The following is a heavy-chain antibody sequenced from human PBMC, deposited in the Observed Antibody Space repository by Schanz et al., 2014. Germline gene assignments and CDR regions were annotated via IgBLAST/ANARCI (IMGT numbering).Heavy chain of an antibody. V-gene: IGHV3-23*04. Sequence: VQLVESGGGVVQPGRSLRLSCAASGFTFSSYAMSWVRQAPGKGLEWVSAISGSGGSTYYADSVKGRFTISRDNSKNTLYLQMSSLRAEDTAVYYCAKDLGVDCGDGCFNWYFDLWGRGTLVTVSS. CDR2: ISGSGGST. CDR1: GFTFSSYA. CDR3: AKDLGVDCGDGCFNWYFDL. J-gene: IGHJ2*01. D-gene: IGHD2-21*02.